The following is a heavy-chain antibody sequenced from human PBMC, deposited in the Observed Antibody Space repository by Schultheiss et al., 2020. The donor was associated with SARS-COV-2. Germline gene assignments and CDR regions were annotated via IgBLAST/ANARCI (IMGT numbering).Heavy chain of an antibody. V-gene: IGHV3-47*01. J-gene: IGHJ4*02. CDR2: IGTGGDT. CDR1: GFTFSSYA. Sequence: GGSLRLSCAASGFTFSSYAMSWVRQAPGKGLEWVSAIGTGGDTYYADSVMGRFTISRDNAKKSLYLHMNSLIAEDMAVYYCARDPYYDSSGYYLTFDYWGQGTLVTVSS. D-gene: IGHD3-22*01. CDR3: ARDPYYDSSGYYLTFDY.